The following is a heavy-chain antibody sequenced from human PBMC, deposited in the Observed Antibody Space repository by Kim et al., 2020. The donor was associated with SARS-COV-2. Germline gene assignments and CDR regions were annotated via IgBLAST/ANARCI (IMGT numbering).Heavy chain of an antibody. J-gene: IGHJ4*01. CDR3: ARHFSGTSILVLGLFTFDY. CDR1: GASISSSGYY. CDR2: VYYTGST. D-gene: IGHD2-8*02. Sequence: SETLSLTCTVSGASISSSGYYWGWIRQPPGKGLEWIGSVYYTGSTYYNPSLKSRVTISVDTSKNQFSLKLSSVTAADTAVYYCARHFSGTSILVLGLFTFDYWGQGTLVTVSS. V-gene: IGHV4-39*01.